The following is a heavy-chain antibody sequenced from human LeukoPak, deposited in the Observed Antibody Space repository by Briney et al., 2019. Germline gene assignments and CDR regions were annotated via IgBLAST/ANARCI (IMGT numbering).Heavy chain of an antibody. Sequence: GASVKVSCKASGYTFTSYDINWVRQATGQGLEWMGWMNPNSGGTNYAQKFQGRVTMTRDTSISTAYMELSRLRSDDTAVYYCARSRFLEWPRDYWGQGTLVTVSS. D-gene: IGHD3-3*01. J-gene: IGHJ4*02. CDR2: MNPNSGGT. CDR3: ARSRFLEWPRDY. CDR1: GYTFTSYD. V-gene: IGHV1-2*02.